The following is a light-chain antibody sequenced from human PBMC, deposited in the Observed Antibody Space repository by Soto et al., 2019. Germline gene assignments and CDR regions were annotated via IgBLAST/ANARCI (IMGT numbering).Light chain of an antibody. CDR1: QSVSSN. CDR3: QQYNNWPQT. Sequence: EIVMTQTPATLAVSPGERATLSCRASQSVSSNLAWYQQKPGQAPRILIYGESTRATGIPARLSGSGSGTELTLTISRLQSEDFAVYYCQQYNNWPQTFGQGTKVDIK. J-gene: IGKJ1*01. CDR2: GES. V-gene: IGKV3-15*01.